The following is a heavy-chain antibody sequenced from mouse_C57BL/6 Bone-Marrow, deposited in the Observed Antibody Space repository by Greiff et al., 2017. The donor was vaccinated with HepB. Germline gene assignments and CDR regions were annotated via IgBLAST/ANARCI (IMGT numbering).Heavy chain of an antibody. V-gene: IGHV14-4*01. Sequence: VQLQQSGAELVRPGASVKLSCTASGFNIKDDYMHWVKQRPEQGLEWIGWIDPENGDTEYASKFQGKATITADPSSNTAYLQLSSLTSEDTAVYYCTTCLLAYWGQGTLVTVSA. CDR1: GFNIKDDY. CDR3: TTCLLAY. J-gene: IGHJ3*01. CDR2: IDPENGDT. D-gene: IGHD2-10*01.